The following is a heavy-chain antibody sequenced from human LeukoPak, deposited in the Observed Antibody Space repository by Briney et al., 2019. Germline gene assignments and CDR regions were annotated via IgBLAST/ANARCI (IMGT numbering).Heavy chain of an antibody. Sequence: SETLSLTCTVSGGSISSSSYYWGWIRQPPGEGLEWIGSIYYSGSTYYNPSLKSRVTISVDTSENQFSLKLSSVTAADTAVYYCASPSISSGGSCYYYWGQGTLVTVSS. V-gene: IGHV4-39*01. D-gene: IGHD2-15*01. J-gene: IGHJ4*02. CDR2: IYYSGST. CDR3: ASPSISSGGSCYYY. CDR1: GGSISSSSYY.